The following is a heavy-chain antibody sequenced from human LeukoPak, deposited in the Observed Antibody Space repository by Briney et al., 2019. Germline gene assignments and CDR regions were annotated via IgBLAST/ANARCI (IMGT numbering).Heavy chain of an antibody. CDR3: ARTRYDFWSGYSLNAFDI. Sequence: PGGSLRLSCAASGFTFSDHYMDWVRQAPGKGLEWVGRTRNKANSYTTESAASVKRRFTISRDDSKKSLYLQMNSLRTEDTAVYYCARTRYDFWSGYSLNAFDIWGQGTMVTVSS. D-gene: IGHD3-3*01. CDR1: GFTFSDHY. J-gene: IGHJ3*02. V-gene: IGHV3-72*01. CDR2: TRNKANSYTT.